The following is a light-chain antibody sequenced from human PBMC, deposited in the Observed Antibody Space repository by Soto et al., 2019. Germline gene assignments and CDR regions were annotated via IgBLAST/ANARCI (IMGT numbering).Light chain of an antibody. Sequence: QSALTQPPSASGSPGQSVTISCTGTSSDVGGYNYVSWYQQHPGNAPKLMIYEVSKRPSGVPDRFSGSKSGNTASLTVSGLQAEDEAEYYCSSYAGSNNLVVFGGGTKLTVL. CDR1: SSDVGGYNY. V-gene: IGLV2-8*01. J-gene: IGLJ2*01. CDR2: EVS. CDR3: SSYAGSNNLVV.